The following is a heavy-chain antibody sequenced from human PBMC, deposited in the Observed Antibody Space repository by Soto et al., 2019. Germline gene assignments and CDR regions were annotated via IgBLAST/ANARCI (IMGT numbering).Heavy chain of an antibody. D-gene: IGHD1-1*01. Sequence: VQLVESGGGLVQPGGSLRLSCAASGFTFSGSDMNWVRHTRGTGLEWVSGIGTAGDTNYADSVRGRFTISREDAKGALYLQMNTLRGEDTAVYYCGRDTGFTTTSEAFDIWGQGKRVTVSS. V-gene: IGHV3-13*01. CDR1: GFTFSGSD. J-gene: IGHJ3*02. CDR2: IGTAGDT. CDR3: GRDTGFTTTSEAFDI.